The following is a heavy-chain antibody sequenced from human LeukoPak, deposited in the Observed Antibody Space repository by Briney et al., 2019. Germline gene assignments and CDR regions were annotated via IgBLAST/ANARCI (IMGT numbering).Heavy chain of an antibody. CDR3: ARIGYSYGGP. D-gene: IGHD5-18*01. CDR2: TYYRSKWYN. Sequence: SQTRSLTCAISGNSVSSNSSAWNWMRQSPSRGLEWLGRTYYRSKWYNDYAVSVKSRITINPDTSKNQFSLQLNSVTPEDTAIYYCARIGYSYGGPWGQGTLVTVSS. CDR1: GNSVSSNSSA. V-gene: IGHV6-1*01. J-gene: IGHJ5*02.